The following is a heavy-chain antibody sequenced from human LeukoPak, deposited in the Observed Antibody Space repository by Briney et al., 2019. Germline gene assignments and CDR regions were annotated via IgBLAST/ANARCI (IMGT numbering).Heavy chain of an antibody. CDR1: GYTFTSYG. CDR2: ISAYNGNT. D-gene: IGHD1-26*01. Sequence: GASVKVSCTASGYTFTSYGISWVRQAPGQGLEWMGWISAYNGNTNYAQKFQGRVTMTEDTSTDTAYMELSSLRSEDTAVYYCATLSGRNAFDIWGQGTMVTVSS. CDR3: ATLSGRNAFDI. V-gene: IGHV1-18*01. J-gene: IGHJ3*02.